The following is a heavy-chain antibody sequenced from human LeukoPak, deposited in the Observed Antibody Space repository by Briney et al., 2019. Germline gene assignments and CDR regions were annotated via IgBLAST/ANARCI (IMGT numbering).Heavy chain of an antibody. CDR2: ISSGSSTI. D-gene: IGHD3-3*01. CDR1: GFTFSSYS. V-gene: IGHV3-48*01. CDR3: ARDPSIFGVVTYYYYMDV. Sequence: GGSLRLSCAASGFTFSSYSMNWVRQAPGKGLEWVSYISSGSSTIYYADSVKGRFTIPRDNAKNSLYLQMNSLRAEDTAVYYCARDPSIFGVVTYYYYMDVWGKGTTVTVSS. J-gene: IGHJ6*03.